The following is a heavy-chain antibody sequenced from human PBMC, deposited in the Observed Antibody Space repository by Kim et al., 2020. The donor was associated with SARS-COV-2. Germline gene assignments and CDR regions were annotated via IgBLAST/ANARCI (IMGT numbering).Heavy chain of an antibody. D-gene: IGHD3-22*01. J-gene: IGHJ4*02. Sequence: QKFQERVTITRDMSTSTAYMELSSLRSEDTAVYYCAAGRNVGSSGYYYDYWGQGTLVTVSS. V-gene: IGHV1-58*01. CDR3: AAGRNVGSSGYYYDY.